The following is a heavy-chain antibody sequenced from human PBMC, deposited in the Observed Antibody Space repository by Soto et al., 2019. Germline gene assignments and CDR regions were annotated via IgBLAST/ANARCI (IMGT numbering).Heavy chain of an antibody. J-gene: IGHJ6*02. CDR3: VKDRGSSSWNGTDGMEV. CDR1: GFTFIRYA. CDR2: ISSNGGGT. V-gene: IGHV3-64D*06. D-gene: IGHD6-13*01. Sequence: GGSLRLSCSASGFTFIRYAMYWGRQAPGKGLECVSAISSNGGGTYYADSVKGRFTTSRDNSKNTLYPQMSSLRPEDTAVYYCVKDRGSSSWNGTDGMEVWVQGTTVTVSS.